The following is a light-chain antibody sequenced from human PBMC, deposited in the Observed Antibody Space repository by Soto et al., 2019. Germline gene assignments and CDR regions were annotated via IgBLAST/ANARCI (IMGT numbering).Light chain of an antibody. CDR1: SSDIGDYNY. CDR2: EVT. J-gene: IGLJ2*01. V-gene: IGLV2-14*01. CDR3: SSYTSSTSVI. Sequence: QSALTQPASVSGSPGQSITISCTGTSSDIGDYNYVSWYQQHPGKVPKLIIYEVTNRPSGISNRFSGSKSGNTASLTISGLQADDEADYHCSSYTSSTSVIFGGGTKLTVL.